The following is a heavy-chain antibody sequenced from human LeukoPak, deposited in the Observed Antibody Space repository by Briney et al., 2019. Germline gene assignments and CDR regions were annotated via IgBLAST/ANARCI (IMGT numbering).Heavy chain of an antibody. Sequence: PSETLSLTCAVYGGSFSGYYWSWIRQPPGQGLEWIGEINHSGSTNYNPSLKSRVTISVDTSKNQFSLKLSSVTAADTAVYYCARGNTVTTFGWFDPWGQGTLVTVSS. V-gene: IGHV4-34*01. J-gene: IGHJ5*02. CDR2: INHSGST. D-gene: IGHD4-17*01. CDR3: ARGNTVTTFGWFDP. CDR1: GGSFSGYY.